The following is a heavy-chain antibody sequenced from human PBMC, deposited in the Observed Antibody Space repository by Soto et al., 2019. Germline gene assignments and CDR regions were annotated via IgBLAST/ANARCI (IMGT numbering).Heavy chain of an antibody. Sequence: GGSLRLSCAASGFTFSSYGMHWVRQAPGKGLEWVAVISYDGSNKYYADSVKGRFTISRDNSKNTLYLQMNSLRAEDTAVYYCAKGSFLYDHGDHLASTQSEAAFDIWGQGTMVTVSS. CDR2: ISYDGSNK. D-gene: IGHD4-17*01. V-gene: IGHV3-30*18. CDR3: AKGSFLYDHGDHLASTQSEAAFDI. CDR1: GFTFSSYG. J-gene: IGHJ3*02.